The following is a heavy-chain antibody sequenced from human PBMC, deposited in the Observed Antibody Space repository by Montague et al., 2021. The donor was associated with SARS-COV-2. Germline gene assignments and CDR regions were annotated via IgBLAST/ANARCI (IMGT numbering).Heavy chain of an antibody. J-gene: IGHJ4*02. D-gene: IGHD3-10*01. CDR2: IYYSGST. CDR3: AREISGPDYFDY. CDR1: GGSFSGYY. Sequence: SETLSLTCAVYGGSFSGYYWSWIRQPPGRGLEWIGYIYYSGSTNYNPSLESRVTISADTSKNHFSLKLRSVTAADTAVYYCAREISGPDYFDYWGQGTLVTVSS. V-gene: IGHV4-59*01.